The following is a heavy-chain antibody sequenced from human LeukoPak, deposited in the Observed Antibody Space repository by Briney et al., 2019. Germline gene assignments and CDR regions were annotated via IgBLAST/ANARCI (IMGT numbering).Heavy chain of an antibody. V-gene: IGHV3-30*04. CDR2: ISYDGSNK. CDR3: SRDMSPAMDV. D-gene: IGHD3-10*02. Sequence: GRSLRLSCAASGFTFSTYAMHWVRQAPGKGLEWVAVISYDGSNKYYADSVKGRLTISRDISKNTLYLQMNSLRAEVTAMYYCSRDMSPAMDVWGKGTTVTVSS. CDR1: GFTFSTYA. J-gene: IGHJ6*04.